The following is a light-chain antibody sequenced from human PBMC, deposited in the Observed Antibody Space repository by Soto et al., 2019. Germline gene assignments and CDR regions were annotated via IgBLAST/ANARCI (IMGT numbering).Light chain of an antibody. V-gene: IGLV3-21*04. Sequence: SYELTQPPSVSGAPGKTARITCGGTNIGSKSVHWYQQKPGQPPVLVIYYDSDRPSGIPERFSGSNSGNTATLTISRVEAGDEADYYCQMWDSSSDHVVFGGGTKVTVL. CDR1: NIGSKS. CDR2: YDS. CDR3: QMWDSSSDHVV. J-gene: IGLJ2*01.